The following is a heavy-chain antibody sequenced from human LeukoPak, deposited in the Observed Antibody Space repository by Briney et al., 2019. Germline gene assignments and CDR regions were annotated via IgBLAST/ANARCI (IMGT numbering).Heavy chain of an antibody. V-gene: IGHV3-30-3*01. CDR3: ARDTVGFYYGMDV. CDR1: GFTFSSYA. D-gene: IGHD4-23*01. J-gene: IGHJ6*02. CDR2: ISYDGSNK. Sequence: GGSLRLSCAASGFTFSSYAMHWVRQAPGKGLEWVAVISYDGSNKYYADSVKGRFTISRDNSKNTLYLQMNSLRAEDTAVYYCARDTVGFYYGMDVWGQGTTVTVSS.